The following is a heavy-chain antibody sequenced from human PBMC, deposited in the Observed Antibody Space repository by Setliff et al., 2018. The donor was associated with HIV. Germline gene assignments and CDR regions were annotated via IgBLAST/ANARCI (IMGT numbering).Heavy chain of an antibody. V-gene: IGHV4-4*09. CDR2: IYTSGSV. Sequence: SETLSLTCTVSGGSISSYCWNWIRQSPGRGLEWIGFIYTSGSVNYNPSLNSRVTISVDTSKNQFSLKVNSVTAADTAVYYCARSPRIGVAGEFEYWGQGTLVTVSS. CDR3: ARSPRIGVAGEFEY. D-gene: IGHD6-19*01. J-gene: IGHJ4*02. CDR1: GGSISSYC.